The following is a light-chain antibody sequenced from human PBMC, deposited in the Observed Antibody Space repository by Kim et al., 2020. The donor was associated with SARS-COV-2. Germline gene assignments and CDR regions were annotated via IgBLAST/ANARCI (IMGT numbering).Light chain of an antibody. V-gene: IGKV6D-21*02. J-gene: IGKJ2*01. CDR2: YVS. Sequence: SLTQTEKVTITCRASQSIGSSLHWYQQNPDQSPKLLIKYVSQSISGVPSRFSGSGSGTDFTLTINSLEAEDAAVYYCHQTNNLRYTFGQGTKLEI. CDR3: HQTNNLRYT. CDR1: QSIGSS.